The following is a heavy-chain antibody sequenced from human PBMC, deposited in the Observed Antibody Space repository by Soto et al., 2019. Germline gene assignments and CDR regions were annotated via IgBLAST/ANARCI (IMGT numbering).Heavy chain of an antibody. D-gene: IGHD6-13*01. CDR3: AKHLLGLLQQPGDV. Sequence: EVQLLESGGGLVQPGGSLRLSCAASEFTFSSYAMSWVRQAPGKGLECFSVISGSGGSTYYADSVKGRFTISRDNSKNTLYLQMNSLRAEDTAVYYCAKHLLGLLQQPGDVWGQGTTVTVSS. CDR2: ISGSGGST. V-gene: IGHV3-23*01. CDR1: EFTFSSYA. J-gene: IGHJ6*02.